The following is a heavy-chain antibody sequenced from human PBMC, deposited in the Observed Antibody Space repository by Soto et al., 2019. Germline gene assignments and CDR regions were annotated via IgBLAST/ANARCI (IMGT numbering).Heavy chain of an antibody. V-gene: IGHV3-48*02. D-gene: IGHD1-7*01. CDR1: GFTFSSYS. Sequence: GGSLRLSCAASGFTFSSYSMNWVRQAPGKGLEWVSYISSSSSTIYYADSVKGRFTISRDNAKNSLYLQMNSLRDEDTAVYYCARDRIGWNYPGGIFYYYGMDVWGQGTTVTVSS. J-gene: IGHJ6*02. CDR3: ARDRIGWNYPGGIFYYYGMDV. CDR2: ISSSSSTI.